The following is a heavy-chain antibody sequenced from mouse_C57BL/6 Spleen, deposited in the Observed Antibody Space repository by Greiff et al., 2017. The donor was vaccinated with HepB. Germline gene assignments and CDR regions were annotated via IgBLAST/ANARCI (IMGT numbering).Heavy chain of an antibody. CDR3: ARETTVVAHYYAMDY. J-gene: IGHJ4*01. CDR1: GFTFSSYA. D-gene: IGHD1-1*01. Sequence: EVKLVDSGGGLVKPGGSLKLSCAASGFTFSSYAMSWVRQTPEKRLEWVATISDGGSYTYYPDNVKGRFTISRDNAKNNLYLQMSHLKSEDTAMYYCARETTVVAHYYAMDYWGQGTSVTVSS. V-gene: IGHV5-4*01. CDR2: ISDGGSYT.